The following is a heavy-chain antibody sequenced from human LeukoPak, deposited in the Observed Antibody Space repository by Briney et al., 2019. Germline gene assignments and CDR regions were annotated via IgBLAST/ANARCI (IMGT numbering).Heavy chain of an antibody. Sequence: GASVKVSCKASGYTFTSYYMHWVRQVPGQGLEWMGIINPGRGNTNYAQNFHGRVTLTRDTSTSTIYMELSSLRSEDTAVYYCARDRDWGSSDPFDYWGQGTLVTVSP. CDR3: ARDRDWGSSDPFDY. CDR1: GYTFTSYY. V-gene: IGHV1-46*01. CDR2: INPGRGNT. D-gene: IGHD7-27*01. J-gene: IGHJ4*02.